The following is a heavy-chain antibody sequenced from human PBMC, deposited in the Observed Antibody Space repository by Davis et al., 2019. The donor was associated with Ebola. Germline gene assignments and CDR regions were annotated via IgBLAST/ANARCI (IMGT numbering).Heavy chain of an antibody. D-gene: IGHD2-15*01. Sequence: GESLKISCAVSGFTFSHYGIYWVRQAPGKGLEWVSFISYDGTNKFYADSVKGRFTISRDNSRNTLYLQMNSLRGEDTAVYHCAKDWGRIAPRPSVGMDVWGQGTTVTVSS. V-gene: IGHV3-30*18. CDR1: GFTFSHYG. CDR3: AKDWGRIAPRPSVGMDV. J-gene: IGHJ6*02. CDR2: ISYDGTNK.